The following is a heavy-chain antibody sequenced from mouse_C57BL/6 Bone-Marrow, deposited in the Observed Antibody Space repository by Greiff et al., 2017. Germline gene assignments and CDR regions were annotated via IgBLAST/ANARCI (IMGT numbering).Heavy chain of an antibody. CDR3: SRSWFAY. CDR1: GYAFSSSW. V-gene: IGHV1-82*01. CDR2: IYTGDGDT. Sequence: QVQLQQSGPELVKPGASVKISCTASGYAFSSSWMTWVQQRPGKGLEWIGRIYTGDGDTNYNGKLKGRATMTADKSSNTAYMQLNSLTTEDSAFYICSRSWFAYWGQGTLVTVSA. J-gene: IGHJ3*01.